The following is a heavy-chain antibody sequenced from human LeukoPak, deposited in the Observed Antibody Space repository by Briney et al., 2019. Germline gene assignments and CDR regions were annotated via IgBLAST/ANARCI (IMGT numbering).Heavy chain of an antibody. Sequence: PGGSLRLSCAVSGFTFSNFWMSWVRQAPGKGLEWVSVISGSGGSTYYADSVKGRFTISRDNSKNTLYLQMSSLRAEDTAVYYCAIENWNGFDYWGQGTLVTVSS. J-gene: IGHJ4*02. CDR1: GFTFSNFW. CDR3: AIENWNGFDY. V-gene: IGHV3-23*01. D-gene: IGHD1-1*01. CDR2: ISGSGGST.